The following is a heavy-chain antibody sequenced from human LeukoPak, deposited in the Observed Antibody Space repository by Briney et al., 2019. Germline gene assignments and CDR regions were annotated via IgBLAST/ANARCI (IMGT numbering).Heavy chain of an antibody. CDR2: ISWNSGSI. CDR3: AKGRCSSTSCYMFLGFDY. V-gene: IGHV3-9*01. CDR1: GFTFDDYA. D-gene: IGHD2-2*02. Sequence: PGGSLRLSCAASGFTFDDYAMHWVRQAPGKGLEWVSGISWNSGSIGYADSVKGRFTISRDNAKNSLYLQMNSLRAEDTALYYCAKGRCSSTSCYMFLGFDYWGQGTLVTVSS. J-gene: IGHJ4*02.